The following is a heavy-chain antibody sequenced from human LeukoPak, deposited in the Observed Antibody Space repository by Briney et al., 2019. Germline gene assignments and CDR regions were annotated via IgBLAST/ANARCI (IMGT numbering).Heavy chain of an antibody. Sequence: ASVKVSCKASGYTFTSYYMHWVRQAPGQGLEWMGIINPSGGSTSYAQKFQGRVTTTRDTSTSTVYMELSSLRSEDTAVYYCARAEIAAAGIVYFDYWGQGTLVTVSS. V-gene: IGHV1-46*03. CDR1: GYTFTSYY. CDR2: INPSGGST. CDR3: ARAEIAAAGIVYFDY. J-gene: IGHJ4*02. D-gene: IGHD6-13*01.